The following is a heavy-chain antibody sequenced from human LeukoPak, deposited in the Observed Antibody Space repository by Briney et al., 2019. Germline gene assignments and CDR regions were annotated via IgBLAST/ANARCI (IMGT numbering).Heavy chain of an antibody. Sequence: GGSLRLSCAASGFTFSSYSMNWVRQAPGKGLEWVSYISSSSSTIYCADSVKGRFTISRDNAKNSLYLQMNSLRAEDTAVYYCARDGRIGLMDVWGQGTTVTVSS. CDR3: ARDGRIGLMDV. V-gene: IGHV3-48*01. CDR2: ISSSSSTI. J-gene: IGHJ6*02. CDR1: GFTFSSYS. D-gene: IGHD2-15*01.